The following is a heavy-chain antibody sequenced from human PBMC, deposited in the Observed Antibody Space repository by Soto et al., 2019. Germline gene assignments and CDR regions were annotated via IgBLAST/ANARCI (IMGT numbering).Heavy chain of an antibody. Sequence: SVKVSCKASGGTFSSYAISWVRQAPGQGLEWMGGIIPIFGTANYAQKFQGRVTITADESTSTAYMELSSLRSEDTAVYYCANSRTGSYDSSGYYAYWGQGTLVTRLL. CDR2: IIPIFGTA. CDR1: GGTFSSYA. D-gene: IGHD3-22*01. J-gene: IGHJ4*02. CDR3: ANSRTGSYDSSGYYAY. V-gene: IGHV1-69*13.